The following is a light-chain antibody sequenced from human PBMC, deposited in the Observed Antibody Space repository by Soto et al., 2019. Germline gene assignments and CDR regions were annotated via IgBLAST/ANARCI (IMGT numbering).Light chain of an antibody. V-gene: IGLV2-11*01. J-gene: IGLJ2*01. CDR1: SSDVGGYNY. CDR3: CSYAGSRVV. Sequence: QSVLTQPRSVSLSPGQSVTISCTGTSSDVGGYNYVSWYQQHPGKAPKFMIYDVNKRPSGVPDRFSGSKSGNTASLTISGLQAEDEADYYCCSYAGSRVVFGGGTKVTVL. CDR2: DVN.